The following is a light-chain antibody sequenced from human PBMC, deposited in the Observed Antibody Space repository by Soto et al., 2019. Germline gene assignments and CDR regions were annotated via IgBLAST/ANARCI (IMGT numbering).Light chain of an antibody. CDR3: QQYGSSSYT. CDR2: GAS. Sequence: EIVLTQSPGTLSLSPGERATLSCRASQSIASSYLTWYQHKPGQAPRLLIYGASSRATGIPDRFSGSGSGTDFTLTISRLEPEDFAVYYCQQYGSSSYTCGQGTQLEIK. CDR1: QSIASSY. J-gene: IGKJ2*01. V-gene: IGKV3-20*01.